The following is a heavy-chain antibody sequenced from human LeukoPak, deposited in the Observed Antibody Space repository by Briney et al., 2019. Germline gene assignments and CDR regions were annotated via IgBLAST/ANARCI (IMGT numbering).Heavy chain of an antibody. CDR1: GGSISSSSYY. CDR2: INHSGST. Sequence: PSETLSLTCTVSGGSISSSSYYWSWIRQPPGKGLEWIGEINHSGSTNYNPSLKSRVTISVDTSKNQFSLKLSSVTAADTAVYYCARLLWFGELLQLDGGADYWGQGTLVTVSS. CDR3: ARLLWFGELLQLDGGADY. D-gene: IGHD3-10*01. J-gene: IGHJ4*02. V-gene: IGHV4-39*07.